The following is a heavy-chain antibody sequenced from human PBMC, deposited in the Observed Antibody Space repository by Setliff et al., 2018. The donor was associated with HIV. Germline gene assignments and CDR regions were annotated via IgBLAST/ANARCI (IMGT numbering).Heavy chain of an antibody. J-gene: IGHJ4*02. Sequence: GGSLRLSCVASRFTFNDYWMSWVRQAPGKGLEWVANIDRDGSETNYVDSVKGRFTISRDNSKNTLYLQMNSLRAEDTAVYYCAKCGGVTCYSASWYFDYWGQGTLVTVS. D-gene: IGHD2-15*01. CDR1: RFTFNDYW. V-gene: IGHV3-7*01. CDR3: AKCGGVTCYSASWYFDY. CDR2: IDRDGSET.